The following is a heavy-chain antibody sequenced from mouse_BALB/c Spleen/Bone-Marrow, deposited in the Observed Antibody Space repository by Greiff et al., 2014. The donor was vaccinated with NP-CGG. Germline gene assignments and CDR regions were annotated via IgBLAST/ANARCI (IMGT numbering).Heavy chain of an antibody. CDR2: INPGSGGA. CDR1: GYAFTNYL. J-gene: IGHJ2*01. V-gene: IGHV1-54*01. Sequence: QVHVKQSGAELVRPGTAVNVSCKASGYAFTNYLIEWVKQRPGQGLEWIGVINPGSGGANYNEKFKGKATLTADKSSSTAYMQLSSLTSDDSAAYFCARFGRYYFDYWGQGTTLTVSS. CDR3: ARFGRYYFDY.